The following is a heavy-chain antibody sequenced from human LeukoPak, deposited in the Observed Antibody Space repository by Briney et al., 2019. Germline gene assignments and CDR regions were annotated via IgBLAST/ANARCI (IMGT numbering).Heavy chain of an antibody. CDR2: INPNSGGT. CDR1: GYTFTGYY. J-gene: IGHJ6*03. Sequence: ASVKVSCKASGYTFTGYYMHWVRQAPGQGLEWMGWINPNSGGTNYAQKLQGRVTMTTDTSTSTAYMELRSLRSDDTAVYYCARDDPNPTSVVPAAIGYYMDVWGKGTTVTVSS. D-gene: IGHD2-2*01. CDR3: ARDDPNPTSVVPAAIGYYMDV. V-gene: IGHV1-2*02.